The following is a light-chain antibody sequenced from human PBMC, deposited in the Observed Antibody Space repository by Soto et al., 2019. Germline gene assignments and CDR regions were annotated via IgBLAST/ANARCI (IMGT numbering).Light chain of an antibody. Sequence: QSALTQPASVSGSPGQSITISCTGTSSDVGSYNLVSWYQQHPGKAPKLMIYEGTKRPSGVSNRFSGSKSGNTASLTISGPQAEDEADYYCCSYADTSTLFVFGTGSKVTVL. V-gene: IGLV2-23*01. CDR2: EGT. J-gene: IGLJ1*01. CDR3: CSYADTSTLFV. CDR1: SSDVGSYNL.